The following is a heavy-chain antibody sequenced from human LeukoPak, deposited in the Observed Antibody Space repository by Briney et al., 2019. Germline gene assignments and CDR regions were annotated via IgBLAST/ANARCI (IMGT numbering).Heavy chain of an antibody. Sequence: GASVKVSCKASGYTFTCNDISWVRQAPGQGLEWMGYITTYNGNTNYAQKLQGRVTLTTDTSTSTAYMELRSLTSDDTAMYFCARGGSSFGFGSWGQGTLVTVSS. V-gene: IGHV1-18*01. CDR2: ITTYNGNT. CDR3: ARGGSSFGFGS. CDR1: GYTFTCND. D-gene: IGHD5-18*01. J-gene: IGHJ5*02.